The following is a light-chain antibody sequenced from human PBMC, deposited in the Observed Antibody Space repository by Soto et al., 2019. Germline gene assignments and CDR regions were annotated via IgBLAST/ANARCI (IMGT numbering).Light chain of an antibody. V-gene: IGLV2-14*01. J-gene: IGLJ1*01. CDR1: SSYVGNYNY. CDR2: DVS. CDR3: SSYISSSTYV. Sequence: QSALTQPASVSGSPGQSITISCTGTSSYVGNYNYVSWYQQHPGKAPKLMIYDVSNRPSGVSNRFSGSKSGNTASLTISGLQAEDEADYYCSSYISSSTYVFGTGTKLTVL.